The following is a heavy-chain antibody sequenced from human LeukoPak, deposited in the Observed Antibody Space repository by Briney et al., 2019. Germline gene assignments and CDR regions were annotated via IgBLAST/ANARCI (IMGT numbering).Heavy chain of an antibody. J-gene: IGHJ4*02. CDR3: ARYCSSTSCIDY. Sequence: GGSLRLSCAASGFTFTNYWMSWVRQAPGKGLEWVANIKEDGSDKFYEDSVKGRFTVSRDNAKNSLYLQMNSLRDEDTAVYYCARYCSSTSCIDYWGQGTLVTVSS. V-gene: IGHV3-7*01. D-gene: IGHD2-2*01. CDR2: IKEDGSDK. CDR1: GFTFTNYW.